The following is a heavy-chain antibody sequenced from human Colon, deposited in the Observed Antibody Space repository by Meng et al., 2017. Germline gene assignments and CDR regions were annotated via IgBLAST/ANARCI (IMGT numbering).Heavy chain of an antibody. CDR2: TST. CDR3: ARDHMGSLDY. J-gene: IGHJ4*02. CDR1: GGSVSSAGYQ. Sequence: LQESGPGLGRPSESLSLSCSVSGGSVSSAGYQWSWIRQPPGKGLEWIGYTSTNYNPSLKSRVTISVDTSKNQFSLRLTSVTAADTAVYYCARDHMGSLDYWGQGILVTVSS. V-gene: IGHV4-61*08. D-gene: IGHD1-26*01.